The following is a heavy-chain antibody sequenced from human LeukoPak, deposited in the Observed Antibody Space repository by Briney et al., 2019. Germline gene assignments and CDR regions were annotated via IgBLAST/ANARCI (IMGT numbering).Heavy chain of an antibody. CDR1: GFTLNNAW. CDR2: IKRETDGGTI. Sequence: PGGSLRLSCAASGFTLNNAWMSWARQAPGKGLEWLGRIKRETDGGTIDYAAPVKGRFTISRDDSKNTLYLQMNSLKTEDTAVYYCTTLYYYDSSGSVSRAFDIWGQGTMVTVSS. J-gene: IGHJ3*02. CDR3: TTLYYYDSSGSVSRAFDI. D-gene: IGHD3-22*01. V-gene: IGHV3-15*01.